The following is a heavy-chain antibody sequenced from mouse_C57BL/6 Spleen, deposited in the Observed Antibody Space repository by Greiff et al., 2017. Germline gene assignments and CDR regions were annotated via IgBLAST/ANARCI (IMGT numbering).Heavy chain of an antibody. CDR1: GYTFTDYE. J-gene: IGHJ4*01. V-gene: IGHV1-15*01. CDR3: TRGGLRARDY. CDR2: IDPETGGT. Sequence: VQLQQSGAELVRPGASVTLSCKASGYTFTDYEMHWVKQTPVHGLEWIGAIDPETGGTAYNQKFKGKAILTADKSSSTAYMELRSLTSEDSAVYCCTRGGLRARDYWGQGTSVTVSS.